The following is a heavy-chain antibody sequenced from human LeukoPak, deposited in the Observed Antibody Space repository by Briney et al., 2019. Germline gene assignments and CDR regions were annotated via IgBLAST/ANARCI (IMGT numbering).Heavy chain of an antibody. V-gene: IGHV3-48*04. CDR1: GFTFSISN. J-gene: IGHJ3*02. Sequence: GGSLRLSCAASGFTFSISNMNWVRQAPGKGLEWVSYISSSGSTMYYADSVQGRFTTSRDNARNSLYLQMSSLRAEDTAVYYCARESLRVGAAPLDIWGQGTMVTVSS. D-gene: IGHD1-26*01. CDR2: ISSSGSTM. CDR3: ARESLRVGAAPLDI.